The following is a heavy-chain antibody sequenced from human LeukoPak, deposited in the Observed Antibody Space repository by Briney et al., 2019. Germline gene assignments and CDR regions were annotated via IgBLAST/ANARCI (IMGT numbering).Heavy chain of an antibody. CDR1: GGTFSSYA. CDR3: ARSYDSSGLYYGMDV. Sequence: SVKVSCKASGGTFSSYAISWVRQAPGQGLEWMGGIIPIFGTANYAQKFQGRVTITADESTSTAYMELSSLRSGDTAVYYCARSYDSSGLYYGMDVWGQGTTVTVSS. D-gene: IGHD3-22*01. J-gene: IGHJ6*02. V-gene: IGHV1-69*13. CDR2: IIPIFGTA.